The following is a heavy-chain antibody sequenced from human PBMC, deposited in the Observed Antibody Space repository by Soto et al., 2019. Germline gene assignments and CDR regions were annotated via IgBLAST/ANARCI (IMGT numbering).Heavy chain of an antibody. J-gene: IGHJ4*02. D-gene: IGHD3-9*01. V-gene: IGHV4-39*01. Sequence: SETLSLTCSVSGGSISSSSYYWGWIRQPPGKGLEWIGSIYYSGSTYYNPSLKSRVTISIDKSKNQFSLKLSSLTAADTAVYYCARLEGLATVSYFFDFWGQGTLVTVSS. CDR3: ARLEGLATVSYFFDF. CDR2: IYYSGST. CDR1: GGSISSSSYY.